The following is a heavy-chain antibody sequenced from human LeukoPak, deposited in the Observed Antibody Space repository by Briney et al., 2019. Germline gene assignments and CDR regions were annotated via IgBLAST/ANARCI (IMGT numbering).Heavy chain of an antibody. V-gene: IGHV4-59*08. CDR2: IYYSGRS. J-gene: IGHJ3*02. CDR3: ARQAVAGPNNAFDI. Sequence: SETLSLTCTVSGGSISSYYWSWIRQPPGKGLEWIGYIYYSGRSNHNPSLNSPVTISVDTAKNQFFLKVSSVTAAGAAVYYCARQAVAGPNNAFDICGQGTMVTVSS. D-gene: IGHD6-19*01. CDR1: GGSISSYY.